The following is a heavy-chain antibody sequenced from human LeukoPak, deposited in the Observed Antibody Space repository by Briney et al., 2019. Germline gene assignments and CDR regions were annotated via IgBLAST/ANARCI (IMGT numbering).Heavy chain of an antibody. D-gene: IGHD3-10*01. CDR1: GFTFNSYG. V-gene: IGHV3-30*18. CDR3: AKDYGSGSYFHDAFDI. CDR2: ISYDGSNK. Sequence: PGGSLRLSCAASGFTFNSYGMHWVRQAPGKGLEWVAVISYDGSNKHYADSVKGRFSISRDNSKNTLYLQMNSLRAEDTAVYHCAKDYGSGSYFHDAFDIWGQGTVVTVSS. J-gene: IGHJ3*02.